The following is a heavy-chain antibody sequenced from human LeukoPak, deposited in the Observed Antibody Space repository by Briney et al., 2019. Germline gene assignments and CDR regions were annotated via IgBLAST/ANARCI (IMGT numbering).Heavy chain of an antibody. V-gene: IGHV3-21*01. CDR2: ISGSSSYI. Sequence: GGSLRLSCAASGFTFSSYSMNWVRQAPGNGLEWVSSISGSSSYIYYADSVKGRFTISRDNAKNSLYLQMNSLRAEDTAVYYCARDRAVHNYGDFGDAFDIWGQGTMVTVSS. J-gene: IGHJ3*02. CDR3: ARDRAVHNYGDFGDAFDI. CDR1: GFTFSSYS. D-gene: IGHD4-17*01.